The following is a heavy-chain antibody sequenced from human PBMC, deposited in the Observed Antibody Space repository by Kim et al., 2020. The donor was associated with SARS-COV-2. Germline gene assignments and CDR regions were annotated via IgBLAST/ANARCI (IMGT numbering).Heavy chain of an antibody. CDR3: ARDHNTLLWFGEARYFDL. CDR1: GYTFTGYY. J-gene: IGHJ2*01. D-gene: IGHD3-10*01. Sequence: ASVKVSCKASGYTFTGYYMHWVRQAPGQGLEWMGWINPNSGGTNYAQEFQGRVTMTRDTSISTAYMELSRLRSDDTAVYYCARDHNTLLWFGEARYFDLWGRGTLVTVSS. V-gene: IGHV1-2*02. CDR2: INPNSGGT.